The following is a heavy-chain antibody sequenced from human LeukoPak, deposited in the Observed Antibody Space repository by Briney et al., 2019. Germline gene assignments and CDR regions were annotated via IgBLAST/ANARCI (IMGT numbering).Heavy chain of an antibody. CDR2: IYTSGST. J-gene: IGHJ5*02. CDR3: ARGSHSREIYDILTGYPNWFDP. D-gene: IGHD3-9*01. CDR1: GGSISSGSYY. Sequence: SQTLSLTCTVSGGSISSGSYYWSWIRQPAGKGLEWIGRIYTSGSTNYNPSPKSRVTISVDTSKNQFSLKLSSVTAADTAVYYCARGSHSREIYDILTGYPNWFDPWGQGTLVTVSS. V-gene: IGHV4-61*02.